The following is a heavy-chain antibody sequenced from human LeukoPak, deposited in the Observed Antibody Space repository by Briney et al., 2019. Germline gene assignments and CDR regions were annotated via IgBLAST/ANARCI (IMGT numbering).Heavy chain of an antibody. Sequence: PGGSLRLSCATSGFKFDDYAMHWVRQAPGLGLEGISGITWNSGRLDYADSVKGRFTISRDGDKKSLYLQMNSLRPEDTAVYFCAKGAQQFNYFDYWGPGTLVTVSS. CDR2: ITWNSGRL. CDR3: AKGAQQFNYFDY. V-gene: IGHV3-9*01. D-gene: IGHD4-4*01. J-gene: IGHJ4*02. CDR1: GFKFDDYA.